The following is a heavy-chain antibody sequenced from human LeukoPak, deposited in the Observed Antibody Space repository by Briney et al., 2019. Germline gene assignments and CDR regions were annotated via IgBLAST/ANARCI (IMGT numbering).Heavy chain of an antibody. J-gene: IGHJ4*02. CDR3: AREGSGYYIDY. CDR1: GFTFSSNW. CDR2: IKQDGSEK. V-gene: IGHV3-7*03. Sequence: GGSLRLSCAASGFTFSSNWMSWVRQAPGKGLEWVANIKQDGSEKYNVDSVKGRFTISRDNAKNSLYLQMNSLRAEDTAVYYCAREGSGYYIDYWGQGTPVTVSS. D-gene: IGHD3-22*01.